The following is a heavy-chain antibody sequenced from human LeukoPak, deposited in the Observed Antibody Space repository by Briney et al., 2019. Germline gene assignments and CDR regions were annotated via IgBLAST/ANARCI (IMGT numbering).Heavy chain of an antibody. CDR2: ISGGGGST. CDR1: ELTFSNYA. D-gene: IGHD1-14*01. J-gene: IGHJ5*02. Sequence: PGGSLRLSCAASELTFSNYAMNWVRQAPGKGLEWVSGISGGGGSTYYADSVKGRFTISRDNSKSTLYLQMDSLRAEDTALYYCAKGSGINHYHWIDPWGQGTLVTVSS. V-gene: IGHV3-23*01. CDR3: AKGSGINHYHWIDP.